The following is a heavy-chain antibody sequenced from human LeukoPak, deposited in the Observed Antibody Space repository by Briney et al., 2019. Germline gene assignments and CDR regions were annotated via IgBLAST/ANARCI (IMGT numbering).Heavy chain of an antibody. D-gene: IGHD3-3*01. CDR1: GGTFSDYA. Sequence: SVKVSCKASGGTFSDYAYNWVRQAPGQGLEWMGVFIPILGTANSTQNFQDRVTITADISTNTAYLELTSLRSEDTAVYFCAGIPVFGVVLHQVPVWGKGTTVTVSS. CDR2: FIPILGTA. J-gene: IGHJ6*04. CDR3: AGIPVFGVVLHQVPV. V-gene: IGHV1-69*10.